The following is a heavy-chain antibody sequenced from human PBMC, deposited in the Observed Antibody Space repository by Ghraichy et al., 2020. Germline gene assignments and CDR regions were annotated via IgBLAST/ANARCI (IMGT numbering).Heavy chain of an antibody. V-gene: IGHV3-23*01. D-gene: IGHD6-19*01. CDR2: FSAGDGST. CDR3: AKALWLPPMEYFDY. J-gene: IGHJ4*02. Sequence: VSYFSAGDGSTYYADSVKGRFTISRDTSKNTLYLQMNSLRADDTAVYYCAKALWLPPMEYFDYWGQGT.